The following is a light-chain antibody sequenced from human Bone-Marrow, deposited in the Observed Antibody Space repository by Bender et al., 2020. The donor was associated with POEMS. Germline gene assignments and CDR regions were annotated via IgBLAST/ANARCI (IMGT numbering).Light chain of an antibody. CDR2: EAI. J-gene: IGLJ3*02. V-gene: IGLV2-23*02. Sequence: QSALTQPAAVSGSPGQSITISCTGTSNDIGGYDLVSWYQHHPGKAPKLMIYEAIQRPSGVSDRFSGSKSGNAASLTISGPQAGDEADYYCCTYAGRSTFVFGRGTKLTVL. CDR3: CTYAGRSTFV. CDR1: SNDIGGYDL.